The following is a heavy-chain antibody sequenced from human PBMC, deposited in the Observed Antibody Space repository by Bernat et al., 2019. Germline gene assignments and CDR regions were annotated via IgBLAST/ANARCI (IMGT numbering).Heavy chain of an antibody. CDR3: TRHEATRDY. Sequence: EVQLVESGGGLVQPGGPLKLSCAASGFTFSGSAMHWVRQASGKGLEWVGRIRSKANSYATAYAASVKGRFTISRDDSKNTAYLQMNSLKTEDTAVYYFTRHEATRDYWGQETLVTVSS. J-gene: IGHJ4*02. V-gene: IGHV3-73*02. CDR2: IRSKANSYAT. CDR1: GFTFSGSA.